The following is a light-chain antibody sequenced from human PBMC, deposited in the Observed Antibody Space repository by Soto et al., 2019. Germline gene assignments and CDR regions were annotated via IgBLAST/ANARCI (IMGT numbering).Light chain of an antibody. Sequence: QSVLTQPASVSGSPGQSITISCTGTSSDVGGYNYVSWYQQHPGKAPKLMIYEVSNRPSGVSNRFSGSKSGNTASLTISGLRAEDEADYYCSSYTSSSTRGVFGTGTKLTVL. J-gene: IGLJ1*01. CDR1: SSDVGGYNY. V-gene: IGLV2-14*01. CDR3: SSYTSSSTRGV. CDR2: EVS.